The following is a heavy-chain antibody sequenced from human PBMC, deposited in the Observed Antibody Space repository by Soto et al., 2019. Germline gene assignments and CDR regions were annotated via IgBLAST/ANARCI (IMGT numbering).Heavy chain of an antibody. J-gene: IGHJ5*02. CDR1: GFTFSSYG. D-gene: IGHD6-13*01. CDR2: IWYDGSNK. Sequence: PGGSLRLSCAASGFTFSSYGMHWVRQAPGKGLEWVAVIWYDGSNKYYADSVKGRFTISRDNSKNTLYLQMNSLRAEDTAVYYCARDRGLSSSWSNWFDPWGQGTLVTVSS. V-gene: IGHV3-33*01. CDR3: ARDRGLSSSWSNWFDP.